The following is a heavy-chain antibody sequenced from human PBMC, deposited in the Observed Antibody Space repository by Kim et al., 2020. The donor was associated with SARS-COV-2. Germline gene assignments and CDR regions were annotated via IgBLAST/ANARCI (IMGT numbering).Heavy chain of an antibody. V-gene: IGHV3-30*04. CDR3: ARVGDSSGYLN. CDR2: ISYDGSNK. Sequence: GGSLRLSCAASGFTFSSYAMHWVRQAPGKGLEWVAVISYDGSNKYYADSVKGRFTISRDNSKNTLYLQMNSLRAEDTAVYYCARVGDSSGYLNWGQGTLVTVSS. CDR1: GFTFSSYA. D-gene: IGHD3-22*01. J-gene: IGHJ4*02.